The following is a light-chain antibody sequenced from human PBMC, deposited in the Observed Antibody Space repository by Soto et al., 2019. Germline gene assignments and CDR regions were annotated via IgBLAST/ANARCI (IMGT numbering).Light chain of an antibody. J-gene: IGKJ2*01. Sequence: DIQMTQSPSSVSASVGDRVTITCRASQGISSWLAWYQQVPGKAPKLLIYAAATLQSGVSSRFRGSYSGTDFTLIISSLQPEDFATYYCQQTDTYPYTFGQGTKVEIK. V-gene: IGKV1D-12*01. CDR1: QGISSW. CDR2: AAA. CDR3: QQTDTYPYT.